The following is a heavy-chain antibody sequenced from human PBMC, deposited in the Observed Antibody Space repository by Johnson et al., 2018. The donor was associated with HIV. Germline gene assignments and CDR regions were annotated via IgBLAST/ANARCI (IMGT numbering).Heavy chain of an antibody. CDR3: ARDGPGDGNAMGGSGAFDI. Sequence: VQLVESGGGVVRPGESLRLSCAASGFTFHDNGMTWVRQVSGKGLEWVSSINWNGGNTGYADSVKGRFTISRDNDENSLYLQMNSLRAEDTALYYCARDGPGDGNAMGGSGAFDIWGQGTMVTVSS. CDR2: INWNGGNT. J-gene: IGHJ3*02. CDR1: GFTFHDNG. V-gene: IGHV3-20*04. D-gene: IGHD5-24*01.